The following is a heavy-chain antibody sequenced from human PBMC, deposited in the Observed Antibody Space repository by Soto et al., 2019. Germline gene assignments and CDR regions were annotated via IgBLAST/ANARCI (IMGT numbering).Heavy chain of an antibody. J-gene: IGHJ6*02. CDR2: IYPGDSDT. CDR3: ARYRESYDYWTGPPGYGMDV. V-gene: IGHV5-51*01. D-gene: IGHD3-3*01. Sequence: GESLKISGNGSGYSFINYWIGWVRQVPGKGLEWMGIIYPGDSDTRYSPSFQGQVTISADKSISTAYLQWSSLKASDTATYYCARYRESYDYWTGPPGYGMDVWGQGTTVTVSS. CDR1: GYSFINYW.